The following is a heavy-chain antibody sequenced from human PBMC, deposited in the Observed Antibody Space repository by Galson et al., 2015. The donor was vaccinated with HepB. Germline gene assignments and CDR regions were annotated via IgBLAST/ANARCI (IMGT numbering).Heavy chain of an antibody. D-gene: IGHD5-24*01. J-gene: IGHJ6*02. Sequence: SVKVSCKASGGTFSSYAISWVRQAPGQGLEWMGGIIPIFGTANYAQKFQGRVTITADESTSTAYMELSSLRSEDTAVYYCARSTEMAPKRGYDYYYYYGMDVWGQGTTVTVSS. CDR1: GGTFSSYA. CDR2: IIPIFGTA. CDR3: ARSTEMAPKRGYDYYYYYGMDV. V-gene: IGHV1-69*13.